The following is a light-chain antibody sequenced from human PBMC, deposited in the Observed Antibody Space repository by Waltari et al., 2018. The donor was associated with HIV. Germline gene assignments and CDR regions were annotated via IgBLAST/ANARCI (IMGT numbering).Light chain of an antibody. CDR1: SSNIGSNT. CDR3: AAWDDSLNGRWV. CDR2: SNN. V-gene: IGLV1-44*01. J-gene: IGLJ3*02. Sequence: QSVLTPPPSASGTPGQRVTISCSGSSSNIGSNTVNWYQQLPGTAPKPLIYSNNQRTSGVPDRFSGSKSGTSASLAISGLQSEDEADYYCAAWDDSLNGRWVFGGGTKLTVL.